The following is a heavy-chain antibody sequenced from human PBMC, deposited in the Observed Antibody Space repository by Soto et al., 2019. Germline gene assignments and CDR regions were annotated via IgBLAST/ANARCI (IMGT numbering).Heavy chain of an antibody. V-gene: IGHV4-61*08. CDR3: ARARGDILTGYQPFDY. J-gene: IGHJ4*02. CDR2: IYYSGST. Sequence: SETLSLTCAVSGGSISSGGYSWSWIRQPPGKGLEWIGYIYYSGSTNYNPSLKSRVTISVDTSKNQFSLKLSSVTAADTAVYYCARARGDILTGYQPFDYWGQGTLVTVSS. CDR1: GGSISSGGYS. D-gene: IGHD3-9*01.